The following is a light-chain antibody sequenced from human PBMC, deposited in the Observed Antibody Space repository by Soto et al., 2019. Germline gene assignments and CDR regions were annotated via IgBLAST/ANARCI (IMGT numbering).Light chain of an antibody. CDR1: QSIGSW. Sequence: DIQMTQSPSTLSASIGDRVTITCRASQSIGSWLAWYQQKPGKAPKVLLYLASGLGSGVPSRFSGSGSGTEFTLTISSLQPDDVATYYCQQYKSYSLTFGGGTKVEIK. CDR2: LAS. J-gene: IGKJ4*01. V-gene: IGKV1-5*03. CDR3: QQYKSYSLT.